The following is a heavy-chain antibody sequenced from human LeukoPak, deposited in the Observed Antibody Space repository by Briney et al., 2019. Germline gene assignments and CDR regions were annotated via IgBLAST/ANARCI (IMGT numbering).Heavy chain of an antibody. CDR1: GFTFSSYS. Sequence: GGSLRLSCAAYGFTFSSYSMNWVRQAPGKGLEWVSSISSSSSYIYYADSVKGRFTISRDNAKNSLYLQMNGLRAEDTAVYYCARGGYSGYDYFVWFDYWGQGTLVTVSS. CDR2: ISSSSSYI. V-gene: IGHV3-21*01. J-gene: IGHJ4*02. D-gene: IGHD5-12*01. CDR3: ARGGYSGYDYFVWFDY.